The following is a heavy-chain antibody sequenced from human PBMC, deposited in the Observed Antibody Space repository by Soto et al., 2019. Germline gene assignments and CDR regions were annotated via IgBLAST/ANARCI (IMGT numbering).Heavy chain of an antibody. J-gene: IGHJ6*02. CDR3: ASWGEDVVVSSAMIGALDYYYGMAF. CDR2: INSYGSST. Sequence: EVQLVESGGGLVQPVGSLRLSCAASGFTLSSYWMHWVRQSPGKGLVWLSRINSYGSSTSYADSVKSRFTISRDNAKKTLYLQMNSLRAADTAVYSCASWGEDVVVSSAMIGALDYYYGMAFWGRGTPVNVPS. D-gene: IGHD2-2*01. V-gene: IGHV3-74*01. CDR1: GFTLSSYW.